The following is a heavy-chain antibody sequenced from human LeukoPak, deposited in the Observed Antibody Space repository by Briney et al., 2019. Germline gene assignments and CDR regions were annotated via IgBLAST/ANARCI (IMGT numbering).Heavy chain of an antibody. CDR3: ARAGVVPAADGFDP. CDR1: GFTFSSYW. CDR2: IKQDGSEK. D-gene: IGHD2-2*01. J-gene: IGHJ5*02. Sequence: GGSLRLSCAASGFTFSSYWMSWVRQAPGKGLEWVANIKQDGSEKYYVDSVKGRFTISRDNAKNSLYLQMNSLRAEDTAVYYCARAGVVPAADGFDPWGQGTLVTVSS. V-gene: IGHV3-7*01.